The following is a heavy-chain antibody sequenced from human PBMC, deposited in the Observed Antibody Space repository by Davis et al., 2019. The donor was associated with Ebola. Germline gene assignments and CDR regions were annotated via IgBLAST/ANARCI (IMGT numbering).Heavy chain of an antibody. CDR3: AKHMTIAATTWFDP. J-gene: IGHJ5*02. CDR2: ISGNGVST. D-gene: IGHD2-15*01. CDR1: GFTFSNYG. Sequence: GESLKISCVASGFTFSNYGMSWVRQSPGKGLEWVSSISGNGVSTLDGSSVKGRFTISRDNSKNTVYLQMSSLRVDDTAIYYCAKHMTIAATTWFDPWGQGTLVTATS. V-gene: IGHV3-23*01.